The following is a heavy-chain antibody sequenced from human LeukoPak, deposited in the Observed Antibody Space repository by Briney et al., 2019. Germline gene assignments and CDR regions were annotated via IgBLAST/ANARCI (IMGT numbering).Heavy chain of an antibody. Sequence: GRSLRLSCGASGFTFRSYAMHWVRQAPGKGLEGVAVISYDGSNKYYADSVKGRFTISRDNSKNTLYLQMNSLRAEDTAVYYCAREAQGGSYFDYWGQGTLVTVSS. CDR3: AREAQGGSYFDY. J-gene: IGHJ4*02. CDR1: GFTFRSYA. D-gene: IGHD1-26*01. CDR2: ISYDGSNK. V-gene: IGHV3-30-3*01.